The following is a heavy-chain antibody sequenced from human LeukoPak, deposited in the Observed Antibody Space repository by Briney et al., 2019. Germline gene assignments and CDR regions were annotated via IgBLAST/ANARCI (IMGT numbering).Heavy chain of an antibody. CDR3: AREQPNYDILTGYASGAFDI. D-gene: IGHD3-9*01. CDR2: VDGGGSST. CDR1: GFTFSNHW. V-gene: IGHV3-74*01. J-gene: IGHJ3*02. Sequence: PGGSLRLSCAASGFTFSNHWMHWVRQVPGKGPVWVSRVDGGGSSTSYADSVKGRFTISRDNSKNTLYLQMNSLRAEDTAVYYCAREQPNYDILTGYASGAFDIWGQGTMVTVSS.